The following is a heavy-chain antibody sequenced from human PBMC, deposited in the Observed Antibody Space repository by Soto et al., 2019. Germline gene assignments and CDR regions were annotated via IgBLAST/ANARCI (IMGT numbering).Heavy chain of an antibody. V-gene: IGHV3-73*01. Sequence: EVQMVESGGGLVQPGGSLKLSCAASGFTFSGSAMHWVRRASGKGLGWVGRIRSKADKYATAYVASVKGRFTISRDDSKKTAYLQMNSLKTEDTAVYYCTTVDYWGQGTLVTVSS. CDR2: IRSKADKYAT. CDR3: TTVDY. J-gene: IGHJ4*02. CDR1: GFTFSGSA.